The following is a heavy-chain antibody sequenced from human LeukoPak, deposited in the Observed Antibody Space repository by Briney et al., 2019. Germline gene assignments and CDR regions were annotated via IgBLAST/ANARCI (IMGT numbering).Heavy chain of an antibody. CDR2: ISSRGSTI. Sequence: GGSLRLSCAASGFTFSSYSMNWVRQAPGKGLEWVSYISSRGSTIYYADSVKGRFTISRDNAKNSLYLQMNSLRAEDTAVYYCARDPGAAAYCGGDCYSDNWGQGTLVTVSS. CDR3: ARDPGAAAYCGGDCYSDN. CDR1: GFTFSSYS. J-gene: IGHJ4*02. V-gene: IGHV3-48*04. D-gene: IGHD2-21*02.